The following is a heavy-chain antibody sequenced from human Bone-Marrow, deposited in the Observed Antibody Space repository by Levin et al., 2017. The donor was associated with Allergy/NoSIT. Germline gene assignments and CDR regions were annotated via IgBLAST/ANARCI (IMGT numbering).Heavy chain of an antibody. CDR3: AREDEDYYYPMDV. Sequence: SGPTLVKPTETLTLTCTVSGFSLSNTRMGVAWIRQPPGKALEWLAHIFSNDEKSYTPSLKMRLTISKDTSKSQVVLTMTNMDPEDTGTYYCAREDEDYYYPMDVWGQGTTVTVSS. CDR1: GFSLSNTRMG. V-gene: IGHV2-26*01. CDR2: IFSNDEK. J-gene: IGHJ6*02.